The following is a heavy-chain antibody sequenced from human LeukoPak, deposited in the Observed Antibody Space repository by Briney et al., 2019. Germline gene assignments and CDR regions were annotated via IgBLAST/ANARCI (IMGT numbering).Heavy chain of an antibody. CDR2: INPNSGGT. Sequence: ASVKVSCKASGYTFTGYFMHWVRQAPGQGLEWIGWINPNSGGTNYAQKFQGRVTMTRDTSISTAYMELSRLRSDDTAVYYCARDKFYYGSGSYSGCYMDVWGKGTTVTVSS. CDR1: GYTFTGYF. D-gene: IGHD3-10*01. J-gene: IGHJ6*03. V-gene: IGHV1-2*02. CDR3: ARDKFYYGSGSYSGCYMDV.